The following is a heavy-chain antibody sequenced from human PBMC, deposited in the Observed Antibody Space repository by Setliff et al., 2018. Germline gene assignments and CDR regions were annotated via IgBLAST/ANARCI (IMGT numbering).Heavy chain of an antibody. J-gene: IGHJ6*03. CDR1: GGSISDNNW. V-gene: IGHV4-4*02. CDR2: IYHSGSA. Sequence: PSETLSLTCAVSGGSISDNNWWSWVRQPPGKGLEWIGEIYHSGSANYNPSLKSRVTTSVDKSKNQFSLKIYSMTAADTAVYYCARDTLLRGSRRSMDVWGKGTTVTVSS. CDR3: ARDTLLRGSRRSMDV. D-gene: IGHD3-10*01.